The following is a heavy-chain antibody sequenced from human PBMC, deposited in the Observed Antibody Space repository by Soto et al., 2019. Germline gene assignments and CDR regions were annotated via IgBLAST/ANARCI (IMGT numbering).Heavy chain of an antibody. V-gene: IGHV3-21*01. J-gene: IGHJ6*02. CDR2: ISSSSSYI. Sequence: EVQLVESGGGLVKPGGSLRLSCAASGFTFSSYSMNWVRQAPGKGLEWVSSISSSSSYIYYADSVKGRFTISRDNAKNSLYRQMNSLRAEDTAVYYCARGLSSFSSLYYYYGMDVWCQGTTVTVSS. D-gene: IGHD6-6*01. CDR3: ARGLSSFSSLYYYYGMDV. CDR1: GFTFSSYS.